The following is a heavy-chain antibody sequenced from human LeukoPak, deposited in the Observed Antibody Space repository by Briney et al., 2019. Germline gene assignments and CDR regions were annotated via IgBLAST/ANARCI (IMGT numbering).Heavy chain of an antibody. D-gene: IGHD4-17*01. CDR3: GRDAPEHYGYFDS. J-gene: IGHJ4*02. CDR1: GGSISSYY. Sequence: SETLSLTCTVSGGSISSYYWSWIRQPAGKGLDWIGRIYTSGSTNYNPSLKSRVTISVDTSKNQFSLKLSSVTPADSAVYYRGRDAPEHYGYFDSWGQGTLVTVSS. CDR2: IYTSGST. V-gene: IGHV4-4*07.